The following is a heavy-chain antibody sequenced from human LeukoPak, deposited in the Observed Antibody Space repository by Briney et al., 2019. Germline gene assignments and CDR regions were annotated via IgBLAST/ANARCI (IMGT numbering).Heavy chain of an antibody. V-gene: IGHV3-48*04. CDR2: ISSSGSTI. CDR1: GFTFSSYS. Sequence: PGGSLRLSCAASGFTFSSYSMNWVRQAPGKGLEWVSYISSSGSTIYYADSVKGRFTISRDNAKNSLYLQMNSLRAEDTAVYYSARDWKWRTELGWFDLWGRGTLVTVSS. J-gene: IGHJ5*02. D-gene: IGHD1-26*01. CDR3: ARDWKWRTELGWFDL.